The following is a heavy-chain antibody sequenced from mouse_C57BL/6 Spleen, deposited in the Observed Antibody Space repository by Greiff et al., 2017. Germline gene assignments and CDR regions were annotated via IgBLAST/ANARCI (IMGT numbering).Heavy chain of an antibody. V-gene: IGHV3-8*01. CDR3: ARYGDYDWYFDV. J-gene: IGHJ1*03. CDR2: ISYSGST. D-gene: IGHD2-4*01. CDR1: GYSFTSDY. Sequence: DVQLQESGPGLAKPSQTLSLTCSVTGYSFTSDYWNWIRKFPGNKLEYMGYISYSGSTYYHPSPTSRSSITRDTTKNQNYLQMNSVTTEDTDTYYCARYGDYDWYFDVWGTGTTVTVSS.